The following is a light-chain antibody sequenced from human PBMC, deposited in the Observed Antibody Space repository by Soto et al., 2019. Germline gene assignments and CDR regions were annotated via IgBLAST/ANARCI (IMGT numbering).Light chain of an antibody. V-gene: IGKV3-15*01. Sequence: ETVMTQSPATLSVSPGDRVTLSCRASQTVHTNLAWFQQKPGQAPKLLIYGASTRATGIPARFSGSGSGTEFTLTISSLQSEDFAVYYCQQYNNWRTFGQGTKVDIK. J-gene: IGKJ1*01. CDR2: GAS. CDR1: QTVHTN. CDR3: QQYNNWRT.